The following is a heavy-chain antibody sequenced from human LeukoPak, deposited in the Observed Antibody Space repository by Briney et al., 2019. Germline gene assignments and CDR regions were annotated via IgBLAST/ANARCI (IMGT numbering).Heavy chain of an antibody. CDR3: ARDSSGWYRAGYFDY. D-gene: IGHD6-19*01. J-gene: IGHJ4*02. CDR1: GGSFSGYY. Sequence: SETLSLTCAVYGGSFSGYYWSWIRQPPGKGLEWIGEINHSGSTNYNPSLKSRVTISVDTSKNQFSLKLSSVTAADTAVYYCARDSSGWYRAGYFDYWGQGTLVNVSS. CDR2: INHSGST. V-gene: IGHV4-34*01.